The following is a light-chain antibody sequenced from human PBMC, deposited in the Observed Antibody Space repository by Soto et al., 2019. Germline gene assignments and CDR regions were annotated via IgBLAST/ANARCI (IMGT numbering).Light chain of an antibody. CDR3: TSYAGSNNLV. J-gene: IGLJ3*02. Sequence: QAVVAQPASVSGSPGQSITISCTGTSTDVGAYNYVAWYQQHPGKAPKLIIYEVSKRPSGVPDRFSGSKSGNTASLTVSGLQAEDEADYYCTSYAGSNNLVFAGGTKLTVL. CDR2: EVS. CDR1: STDVGAYNY. V-gene: IGLV2-8*01.